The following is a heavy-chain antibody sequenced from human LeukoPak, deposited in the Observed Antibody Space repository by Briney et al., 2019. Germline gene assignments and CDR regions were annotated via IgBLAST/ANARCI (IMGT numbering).Heavy chain of an antibody. D-gene: IGHD2-15*01. J-gene: IGHJ4*02. CDR1: GGSISSYY. CDR2: IYYMGTT. CDR3: AGSVVATFDFHY. Sequence: PSETLSLTCTVSGGSISSYYWSWIRQPPGKGLEWIGYIYYMGTTNYNPSLESRVTISVDTSKNQFSLKLSSVTAADTAVYYCAGSVVATFDFHYWGQGTLVTVSS. V-gene: IGHV4-59*01.